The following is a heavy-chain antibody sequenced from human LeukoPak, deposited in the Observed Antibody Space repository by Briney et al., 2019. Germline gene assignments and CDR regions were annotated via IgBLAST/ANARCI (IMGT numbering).Heavy chain of an antibody. CDR3: AKDHLSMDV. V-gene: IGHV3-23*01. CDR1: GFTFSNYG. Sequence: GGSLRLSCAASGFTFSNYGMSWVRQAPGKGLEWVSGITGSGGSTYYADSVKGRFTISRDNSKNTLSLQMNSLRAEDTAVYYCAKDHLSMDVWGQGTTVTVSS. D-gene: IGHD2/OR15-2a*01. CDR2: ITGSGGST. J-gene: IGHJ6*02.